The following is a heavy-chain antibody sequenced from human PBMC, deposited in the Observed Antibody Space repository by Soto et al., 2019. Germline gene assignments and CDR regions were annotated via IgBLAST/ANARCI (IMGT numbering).Heavy chain of an antibody. CDR2: IQNTGENT. J-gene: IGHJ5*02. CDR3: AKQLCDGGSTSDP. CDR1: GVSFRDYG. V-gene: IGHV3-23*01. D-gene: IGHD2-21*01. Sequence: EVQLLESGEGLVPPGGSLRLSCADSGVSFRDYGMSWVRQAPGKGLEWVSSIQNTGENTHYADSVRGRFTISRDENLLFLQMNNLRADDTAVYYCAKQLCDGGSTSDPWGQGTLVIVSS.